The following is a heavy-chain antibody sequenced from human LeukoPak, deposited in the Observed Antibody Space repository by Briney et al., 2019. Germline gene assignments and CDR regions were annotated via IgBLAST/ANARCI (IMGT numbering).Heavy chain of an antibody. V-gene: IGHV3-9*01. D-gene: IGHD1-26*01. CDR2: ISWNSGSI. J-gene: IGHJ5*02. CDR3: AKGSGSYYRNWFDP. Sequence: GRSLRLSCAASGFTFDDYAMHWVRPAPGKGLEWVSGISWNSGSIGYADSAKGRFTISRDNAKNSLYLQMNSLRAEDTALYYCAKGSGSYYRNWFDPWGQGTLVTVSS. CDR1: GFTFDDYA.